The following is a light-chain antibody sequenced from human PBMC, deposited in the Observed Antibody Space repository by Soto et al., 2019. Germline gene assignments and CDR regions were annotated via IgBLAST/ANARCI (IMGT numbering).Light chain of an antibody. V-gene: IGKV3-15*01. CDR3: QQYYNWWT. J-gene: IGKJ1*01. CDR1: ESVSRY. Sequence: EVVMTQSPATLSVSPGARSTLSCRASESVSRYLAWYQQKPGQAPRLLIYDASTRATGIPDRISGGGSGTEFTLTIRSLQSEDFAFYHCQQYYNWWTFGQGTKVDI. CDR2: DAS.